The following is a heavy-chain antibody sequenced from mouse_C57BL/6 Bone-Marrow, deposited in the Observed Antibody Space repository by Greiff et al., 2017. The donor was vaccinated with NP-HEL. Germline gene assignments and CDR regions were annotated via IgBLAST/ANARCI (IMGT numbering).Heavy chain of an antibody. CDR2: IDPSDSYT. Sequence: QVHVKQPGAELVMPGASVKLSCKASGYTFTSYWMHWVKQRPGQGLEWIGEIDPSDSYTNYNQKFKGKSTLTVDKSSSTAYMQLSSLTSEDSAVYYCAREILRGNAMDYWGQGTSVTVSS. D-gene: IGHD1-1*01. J-gene: IGHJ4*01. CDR1: GYTFTSYW. V-gene: IGHV1-69*01. CDR3: AREILRGNAMDY.